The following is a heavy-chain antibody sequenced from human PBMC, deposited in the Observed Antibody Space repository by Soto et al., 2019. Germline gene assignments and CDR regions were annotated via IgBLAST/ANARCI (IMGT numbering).Heavy chain of an antibody. Sequence: QVQLQESGPGLVKPSQTLSLTCTVSGGSISSGDYYWSWIRQPPGKGLEWIGYIYYSGSTYYNPSLKSRVSMAVETSKNQFSLKLSSVTAADTAVYYCARRADIVVLPAAITANCFDPWGQGTLVTVSS. CDR2: IYYSGST. J-gene: IGHJ5*02. CDR3: ARRADIVVLPAAITANCFDP. D-gene: IGHD2-2*02. CDR1: GGSISSGDYY. V-gene: IGHV4-30-4*01.